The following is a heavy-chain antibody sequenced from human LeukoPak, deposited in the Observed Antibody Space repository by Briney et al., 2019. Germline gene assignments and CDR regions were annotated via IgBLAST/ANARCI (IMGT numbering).Heavy chain of an antibody. J-gene: IGHJ6*02. D-gene: IGHD2-8*01. CDR1: GFIFSSYA. Sequence: GGSLRLSCAASGFIFSSYAMSWVRQAPGKGLEWVSVISGSSLSAYYADSVKGRFTISRDNSKNTLYLQMNSLRVEDTAVYYCAKDPCTDGVCYTSSYYGMDVWGLGTTVTVSS. CDR3: AKDPCTDGVCYTSSYYGMDV. V-gene: IGHV3-23*01. CDR2: ISGSSLSA.